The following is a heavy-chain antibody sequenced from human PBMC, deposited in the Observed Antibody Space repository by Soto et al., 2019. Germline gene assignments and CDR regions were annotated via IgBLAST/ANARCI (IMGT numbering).Heavy chain of an antibody. CDR2: IIPIFGAV. V-gene: IGHV1-69*12. CDR1: GGTFTAYV. J-gene: IGHJ4*02. CDR3: ATLPADYYGAYYHFHY. D-gene: IGHD4-17*01. Sequence: QVQLVQSGAEVRKPGSSVTVSCEASGGTFTAYVITWVRQAPGQGLEWIGGIIPIFGAVNYAHKFQGRVTITADESTTTVYMELGSLRSEDTAVYYCATLPADYYGAYYHFHYWGQGTLVTVSS.